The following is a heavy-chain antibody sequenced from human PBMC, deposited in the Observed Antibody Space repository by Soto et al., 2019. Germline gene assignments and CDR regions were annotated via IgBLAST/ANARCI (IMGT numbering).Heavy chain of an antibody. CDR1: EFTFSSYA. CDR3: AKTLLSTSWYGLHDY. J-gene: IGHJ4*02. D-gene: IGHD6-13*01. V-gene: IGHV3-23*01. CDR2: IRGSGATT. Sequence: GGSLRLSCAASEFTFSSYAMSWVRQAPNKGLEWVSTIRGSGATTYYADSAKGRFTISRDNSRNTLYLQMNSLRVEDTAVYYCAKTLLSTSWYGLHDYVSQGILVTVSS.